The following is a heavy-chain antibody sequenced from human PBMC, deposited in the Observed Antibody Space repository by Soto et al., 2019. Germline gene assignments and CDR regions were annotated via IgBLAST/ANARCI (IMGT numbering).Heavy chain of an antibody. CDR3: ARGGYCSSTSCYRVLNYYYYMDV. V-gene: IGHV4-30-2*01. D-gene: IGHD2-2*01. J-gene: IGHJ6*03. Sequence: SSETLSLTCAVSGGSISSGGYSWSWIRQPPGKGLEWIGYIYYSGSTYYNPSLKSRVTISVDTSKNQFSLKLSSVTAADTAVYYCARGGYCSSTSCYRVLNYYYYMDVWGKGTTVTVSS. CDR2: IYYSGST. CDR1: GGSISSGGYS.